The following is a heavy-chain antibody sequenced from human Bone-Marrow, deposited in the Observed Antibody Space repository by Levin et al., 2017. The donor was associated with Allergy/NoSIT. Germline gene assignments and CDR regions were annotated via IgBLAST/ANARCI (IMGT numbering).Heavy chain of an antibody. D-gene: IGHD2-2*01. V-gene: IGHV3-74*01. CDR2: INSDGSNT. CDR1: GFTFSNYW. J-gene: IGHJ4*02. Sequence: SCAASGFTFSNYWMHWVRQAPGKGLVWVSHINSDGSNTNYADSVKGRFTISRDNAKNTLYLQMNSLRDEDTAVYYCARGGCRSTSCLDNWGQGTLVTVSP. CDR3: ARGGCRSTSCLDN.